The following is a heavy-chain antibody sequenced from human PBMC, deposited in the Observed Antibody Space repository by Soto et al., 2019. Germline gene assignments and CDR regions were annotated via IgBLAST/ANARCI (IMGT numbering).Heavy chain of an antibody. Sequence: PSETLSLTCTVSGGSVSSGSYYWSWIRQPPGKGLEWIGYIYYSGSTNYNPSLKSRVTISVDTSKNQFSLKLSSVTAADTAVYYCARVGEYSYGTFDYWGQGTLVTVS. J-gene: IGHJ4*02. V-gene: IGHV4-61*01. CDR2: IYYSGST. D-gene: IGHD5-18*01. CDR3: ARVGEYSYGTFDY. CDR1: GGSVSSGSYY.